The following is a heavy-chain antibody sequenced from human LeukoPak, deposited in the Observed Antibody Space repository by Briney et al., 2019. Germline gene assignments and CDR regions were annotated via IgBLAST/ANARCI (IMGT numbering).Heavy chain of an antibody. V-gene: IGHV3-48*01. D-gene: IGHD2-2*01. CDR3: ARDVLGYCSSTSCYSYGMDV. J-gene: IGHJ6*02. Sequence: GGSLRLSCAASGFTFSSYSMSWVRQAPGKGLECVAYISTWSSAIDYAGSVNGRFTISRDNSKNTLYLQMNSLRAEDTAVYYCARDVLGYCSSTSCYSYGMDVWGQGTTVTVSS. CDR1: GFTFSSYS. CDR2: ISTWSSAI.